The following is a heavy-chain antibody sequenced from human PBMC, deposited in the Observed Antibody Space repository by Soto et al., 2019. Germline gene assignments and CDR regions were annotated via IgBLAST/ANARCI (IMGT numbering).Heavy chain of an antibody. D-gene: IGHD6-13*01. CDR3: VHRAGMGGNSWLPGH. V-gene: IGHV2-5*02. CDR1: GFSLSTSEVG. CDR2: LYWDDDK. J-gene: IGHJ4*02. Sequence: QITLKESGPTLVKPTQTLTLTCTFSGFSLSTSEVGVGWIRQPPGKALEWLALLYWDDDKRYNPSLKSRLTITKDTSKNQVVLTLTNMDPVETATYYCVHRAGMGGNSWLPGHWGQGTLVTVSS.